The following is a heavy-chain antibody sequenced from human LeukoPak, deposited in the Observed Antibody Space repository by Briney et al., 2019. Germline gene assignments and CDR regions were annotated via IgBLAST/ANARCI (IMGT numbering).Heavy chain of an antibody. J-gene: IGHJ5*02. V-gene: IGHV4-34*01. CDR3: ARSVVSVFAFDP. Sequence: SETLSLTCAVYGGSFSGYYWSWIRQPPGKGLEWIGEINHSGSTNYNPSLKSRVTISVDTSKNQFSLKLSSVTAADTAVYYCARSVVSVFAFDPWGQGTLVTVSS. CDR1: GGSFSGYY. CDR2: INHSGST. D-gene: IGHD2-15*01.